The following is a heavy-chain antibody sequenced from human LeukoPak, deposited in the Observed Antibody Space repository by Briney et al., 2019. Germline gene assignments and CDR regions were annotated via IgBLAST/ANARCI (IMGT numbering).Heavy chain of an antibody. CDR2: VIPIFGTA. J-gene: IGHJ4*02. Sequence: SVKVSCKASGGTFSSYAISWVRQAPGQGLEWMGGVIPIFGTANYAQKFQGRVTITADESTSTAYMELSSLRSEDTAVYYCARAQSVGYYGAFDYWGQGTLVTVSS. CDR1: GGTFSSYA. CDR3: ARAQSVGYYGAFDY. V-gene: IGHV1-69*13. D-gene: IGHD4-17*01.